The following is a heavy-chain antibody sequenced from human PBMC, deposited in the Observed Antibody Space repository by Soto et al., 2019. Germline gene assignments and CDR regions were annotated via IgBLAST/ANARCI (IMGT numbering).Heavy chain of an antibody. Sequence: QVQLQESGPGLVKPSQTLSLTCTVSGGSISSGGYYWSWIRQHPGKGLEWIGYIYYSGSTYYNPSLKSRVTISVDTSKNQFSLELSSVTAADTAVYYCARVPTWSGYLFRYYYGMDVWGQGTTVTVSS. J-gene: IGHJ6*02. V-gene: IGHV4-31*03. D-gene: IGHD3-3*01. CDR1: GGSISSGGYY. CDR2: IYYSGST. CDR3: ARVPTWSGYLFRYYYGMDV.